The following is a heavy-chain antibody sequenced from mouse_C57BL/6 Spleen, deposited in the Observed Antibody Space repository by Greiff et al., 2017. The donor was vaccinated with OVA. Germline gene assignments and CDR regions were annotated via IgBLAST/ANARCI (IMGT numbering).Heavy chain of an antibody. J-gene: IGHJ1*03. Sequence: DVKLVESGEGLVKPGGSLKLSCAASGFTFSSHAMSWVRQTPEKRLEWVAYISSGGDYIYYADTVKGRFTISRDNARNTLYLQMSRMMSEDTSMYYCRRRRYGSSSWYFDVWGTGTTVTVSS. D-gene: IGHD1-1*01. CDR3: RRRRYGSSSWYFDV. CDR2: ISSGGDYI. V-gene: IGHV5-9-1*02. CDR1: GFTFSSHA.